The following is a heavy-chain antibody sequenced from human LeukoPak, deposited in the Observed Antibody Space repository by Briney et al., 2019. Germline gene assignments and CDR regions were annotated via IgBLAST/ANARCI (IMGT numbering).Heavy chain of an antibody. CDR2: INPNSGGT. Sequence: ASVKVSCKASGYTFTGYYMHWVRQAPGQGLEWMGWINPNSGGTNYAQKFQGRVTMTRDMSISTAYMELSRLRSDDTAVYYCASYYPAERFLEWLPPNDAFDIWGQGTMVTVSS. CDR1: GYTFTGYY. D-gene: IGHD3-3*01. V-gene: IGHV1-2*02. J-gene: IGHJ3*02. CDR3: ASYYPAERFLEWLPPNDAFDI.